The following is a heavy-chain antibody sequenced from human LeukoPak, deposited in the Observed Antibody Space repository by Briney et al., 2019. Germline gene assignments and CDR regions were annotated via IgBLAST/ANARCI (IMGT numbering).Heavy chain of an antibody. CDR3: ARDPGGGYKDDALDI. CDR2: MYHSGTT. V-gene: IGHV4-38-2*02. D-gene: IGHD5-12*01. CDR1: GFSITSGYY. J-gene: IGHJ3*02. Sequence: SETLSLTCNVSGFSITSGYYWGWIRQPPGKGLEWIGSMYHSGTTHVNPSFKSRVTISVDTSKNQFSLKLNSVTAADTAVYYCARDPGGGYKDDALDIWGQGTMVTVTS.